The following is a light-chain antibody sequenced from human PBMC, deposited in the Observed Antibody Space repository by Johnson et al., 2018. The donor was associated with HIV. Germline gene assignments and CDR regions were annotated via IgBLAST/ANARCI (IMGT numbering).Light chain of an antibody. J-gene: IGLJ1*01. CDR3: GTWDSSLSAYV. Sequence: QSVLTQPPSVSAAPGQKVTISCSGSSSDMGNYAVSWYQQLPGTAPKLLIYENNKRPSGIPDRFPGSKSGTSATLGITGLQTGDEADYYCGTWDSSLSAYVFGTGTKVTVL. CDR1: SSDMGNYA. V-gene: IGLV1-51*02. CDR2: ENN.